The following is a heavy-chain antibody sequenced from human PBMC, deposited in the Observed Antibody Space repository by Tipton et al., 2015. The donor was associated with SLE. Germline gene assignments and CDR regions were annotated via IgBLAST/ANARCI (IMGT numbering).Heavy chain of an antibody. Sequence: TLSLTCTVSGGSINRGSYHWSWIRQPAGKGLEWIGRIYTSGSTYYNPSLKSRVTISVDTSKNQFSLKLSSVTAADTAVYYCARGISLYYYYMDVWGKGTTVTVSS. V-gene: IGHV4-61*02. CDR2: IYTSGST. D-gene: IGHD3-10*01. CDR3: ARGISLYYYYMDV. CDR1: GGSINRGSYH. J-gene: IGHJ6*03.